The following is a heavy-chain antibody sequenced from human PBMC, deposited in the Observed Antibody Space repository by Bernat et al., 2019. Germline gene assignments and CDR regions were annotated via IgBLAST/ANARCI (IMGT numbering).Heavy chain of an antibody. CDR3: ARERGYYLTYYFDL. CDR2: IKHDGSEK. D-gene: IGHD3-22*01. J-gene: IGHJ4*02. Sequence: EVQLVESGGGLAQPGGSLRLSCVASGFTFSNEWMTWVRQAPGKGLEWVAHIKHDGSEKKYVDSVEGRFTISRDNAQNSLYLQMNGLRAEDTAVYYCARERGYYLTYYFDLWGQGALVTVSS. V-gene: IGHV3-7*03. CDR1: GFTFSNEW.